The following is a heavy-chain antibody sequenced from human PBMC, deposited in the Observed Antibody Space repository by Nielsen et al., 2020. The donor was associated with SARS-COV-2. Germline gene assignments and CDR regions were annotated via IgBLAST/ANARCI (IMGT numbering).Heavy chain of an antibody. CDR1: GGSITSYY. V-gene: IGHV4-59*12. J-gene: IGHJ6*04. D-gene: IGHD3-3*01. CDR3: ARDAGTGWDGVVMDV. CDR2: VYSSGST. Sequence: SETLSLTCTVSGGSITSYYWSWIRQPPGKGLEWIGYVYSSGSTSYNPSLKGRVTISVDTSKNQFSLSLSSVTAADTAVYYCARDAGTGWDGVVMDVWGKGTTVTVSS.